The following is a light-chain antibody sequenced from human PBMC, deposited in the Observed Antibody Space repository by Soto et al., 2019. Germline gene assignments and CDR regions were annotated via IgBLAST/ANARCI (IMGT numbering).Light chain of an antibody. Sequence: EVVLTQSPGTLSLSPGERATLSCRASQSVRSSYLAWYQQKPGQAPRLLIYGTSSRATAIPDRFSGSGSGTDFTLTISRLEPEDFAVYYCQQYGSSPWTFGQGTKVEIK. CDR2: GTS. J-gene: IGKJ1*01. V-gene: IGKV3-20*01. CDR1: QSVRSSY. CDR3: QQYGSSPWT.